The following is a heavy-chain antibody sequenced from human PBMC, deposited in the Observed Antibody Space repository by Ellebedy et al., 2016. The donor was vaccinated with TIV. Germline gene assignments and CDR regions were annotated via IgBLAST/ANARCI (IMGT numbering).Heavy chain of an antibody. D-gene: IGHD3-10*01. J-gene: IGHJ5*02. V-gene: IGHV3-33*01. Sequence: GESLKISCAAPGFTFSSYGMHWVRQAPGKGLEWVAVIWYDGSNKYYADSVKGRFTISRDNSKNTLYLQMNSLRAEDTAVYYCARGLYYGSDYDRDWFDPWGQGTLVTVSS. CDR3: ARGLYYGSDYDRDWFDP. CDR1: GFTFSSYG. CDR2: IWYDGSNK.